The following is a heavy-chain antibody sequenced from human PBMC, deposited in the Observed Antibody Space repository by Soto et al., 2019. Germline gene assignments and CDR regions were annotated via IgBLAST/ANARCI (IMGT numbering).Heavy chain of an antibody. J-gene: IGHJ4*02. CDR2: MSGSSSTT. Sequence: GGSLRLSCATSGLTFSNYAMSWVRQAPGGGLEWVSSMSGSSSTTYYADSVRGRFTISRDRSKNTLYLQMSSLRAEDTALYYCAKNKERELPRVIDFWGQGTLVTVSS. CDR1: GLTFSNYA. V-gene: IGHV3-23*01. CDR3: AKNKERELPRVIDF. D-gene: IGHD1-7*01.